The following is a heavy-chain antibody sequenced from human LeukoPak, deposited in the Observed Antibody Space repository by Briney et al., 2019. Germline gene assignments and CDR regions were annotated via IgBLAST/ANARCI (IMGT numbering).Heavy chain of an antibody. Sequence: GGSLRLSCAASGFNFGDSRMTWVRQAPGKGLQWVANVNQDGTEKHFLDSVEGRFTISRDNAKESLYLQMSSLRPEDTALYFCVKGDWYFESWGQGTLVTVSS. D-gene: IGHD2-21*01. J-gene: IGHJ4*02. CDR3: VKGDWYFES. CDR1: GFNFGDSR. V-gene: IGHV3-7*04. CDR2: VNQDGTEK.